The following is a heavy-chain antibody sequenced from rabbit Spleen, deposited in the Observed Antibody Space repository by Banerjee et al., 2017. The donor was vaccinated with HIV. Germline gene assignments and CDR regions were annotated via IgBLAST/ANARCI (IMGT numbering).Heavy chain of an antibody. CDR3: AKSYASGIADWGL. CDR1: GVSFSGDSY. Sequence: QSLEESGGDLVKPGASLTLTCIASGVSFSGDSYMCWVRQAPGKGLEWIACIDTGSSGFTYFASWAKGRFTVSKTSSTTVTLQMTSLTAADSATYFCAKSYASGIADWGLWGQGTLVTVS. CDR2: IDTGSSGFT. J-gene: IGHJ4*01. V-gene: IGHV1S40*01. D-gene: IGHD1-1*01.